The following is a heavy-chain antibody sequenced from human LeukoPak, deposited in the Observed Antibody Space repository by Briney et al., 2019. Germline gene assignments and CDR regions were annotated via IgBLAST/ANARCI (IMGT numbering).Heavy chain of an antibody. V-gene: IGHV1-46*01. D-gene: IGHD3-22*01. CDR2: INPSGGST. CDR3: ARDGANTYYYDSSGYVI. J-gene: IGHJ3*02. Sequence: ASVKVSCKASGYTSTSYYMHWVRQAPGQGLEWMGIINPSGGSTSYAQKFQGRVTMTRDMSTSTVYMELSSLRSEDTAVYYCARDGANTYYYDSSGYVIWGQGTMVTVSS. CDR1: GYTSTSYY.